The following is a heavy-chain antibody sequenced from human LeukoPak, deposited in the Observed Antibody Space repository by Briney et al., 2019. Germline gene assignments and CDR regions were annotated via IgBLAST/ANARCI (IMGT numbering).Heavy chain of an antibody. J-gene: IGHJ4*02. D-gene: IGHD6-13*01. CDR3: ARRASSNWQFDY. CDR1: GGSISSSNW. V-gene: IGHV4-4*02. CDR2: IYHSGSA. Sequence: SETLSLTCAVSGGSISSSNWWSWVRQPPGKGLEWIGEIYHSGSANYNPSLKSRVTISVDTSKNQFSLKLSSVTAADTAVYYCARRASSNWQFDYWGQGTLVTVSS.